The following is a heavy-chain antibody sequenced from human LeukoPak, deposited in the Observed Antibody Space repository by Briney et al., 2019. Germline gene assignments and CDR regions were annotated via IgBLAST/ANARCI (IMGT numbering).Heavy chain of an antibody. D-gene: IGHD3-16*01. V-gene: IGHV3-7*01. CDR3: ARYKRSDDQFGY. CDR1: GFTLSSYA. CDR2: IKQDGSEK. Sequence: GGSLRLSCAASGFTLSSYAMSWVRQAPGKGLEWVANIKQDGSEKYYVDSVKGRFTISRDNAKNSLYLQMNTLRAEDTAVYYCARYKRSDDQFGYWGQGTLVTVSS. J-gene: IGHJ4*02.